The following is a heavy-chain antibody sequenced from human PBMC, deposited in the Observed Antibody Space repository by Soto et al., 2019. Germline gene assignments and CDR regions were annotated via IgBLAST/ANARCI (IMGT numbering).Heavy chain of an antibody. CDR1: GFTFSSYA. V-gene: IGHV3-23*01. J-gene: IGHJ4*02. D-gene: IGHD3-3*01. Sequence: GGSLRLSCAASGFTFSSYAMSWVRQAPGKGLEWVSAISGSGGSTYYADSVKGRFTISRDNSKNTLYLQMSSLRAEDTAVYYCAKDSTYDFWSGYYDYWGQGTLVTVSS. CDR3: AKDSTYDFWSGYYDY. CDR2: ISGSGGST.